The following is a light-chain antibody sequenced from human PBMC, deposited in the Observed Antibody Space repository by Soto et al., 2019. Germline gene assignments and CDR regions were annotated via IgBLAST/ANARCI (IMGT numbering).Light chain of an antibody. CDR2: EGS. CDR3: CSYAGSSTYV. CDR1: SSDVGSYNL. J-gene: IGLJ1*01. Sequence: QSALTQPASVSGSLGQSVTISCTGTSSDVGSYNLVSWYQQHPGKAPKLMIYEGSKRPSGVSNRFSGSKSGNTASLTISGLQAEDEADYYCCSYAGSSTYVFGTGTKVTVL. V-gene: IGLV2-23*01.